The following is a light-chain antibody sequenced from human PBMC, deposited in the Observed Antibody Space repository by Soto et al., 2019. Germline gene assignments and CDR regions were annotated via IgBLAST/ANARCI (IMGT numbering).Light chain of an antibody. V-gene: IGKV3-11*01. CDR2: DAS. J-gene: IGKJ2*01. CDR3: QQRSNWPLYT. Sequence: EIVLTQSPATLSLSPGERATLSCRASQSVSSYLAWYQQKPGQAPRLLIYDASNRATGIPARFSGSGSGTDFTLTISSLEPEDFAVYYCQQRSNWPLYTCVQGTKLEIK. CDR1: QSVSSY.